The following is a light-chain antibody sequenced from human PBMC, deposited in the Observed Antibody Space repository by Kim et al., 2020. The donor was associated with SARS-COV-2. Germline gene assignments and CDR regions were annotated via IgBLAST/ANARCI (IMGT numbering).Light chain of an antibody. CDR1: SRDVGGQNN. V-gene: IGLV2-11*03. J-gene: IGLJ3*02. CDR2: DVT. CDR3: CSYAGSYTVM. Sequence: GQSVTISCTGTSRDVGGQNNVSWYQQHPGKVPRIIIYDVTKRPSGVPDRFSGSKSGNTASLTISGLQAEDEADYYCCSYAGSYTVMFGGGTQLTVL.